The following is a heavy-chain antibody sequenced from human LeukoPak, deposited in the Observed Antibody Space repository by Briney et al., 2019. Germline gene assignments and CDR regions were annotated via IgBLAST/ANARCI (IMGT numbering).Heavy chain of an antibody. CDR3: STGLNSPVTNPFDP. CDR1: GFTFSNAW. CDR2: IQSKADGGAT. D-gene: IGHD4-11*01. Sequence: EPGGSLRLSCAASGFTFSNAWMSWVRQAPGEGLEWVGRIQSKADGGATDYAAPVKGRFTISRDDSKNTLYLQMNSLKTEDTAVYYCSTGLNSPVTNPFDPWGQGTLVTVSS. V-gene: IGHV3-15*01. J-gene: IGHJ5*02.